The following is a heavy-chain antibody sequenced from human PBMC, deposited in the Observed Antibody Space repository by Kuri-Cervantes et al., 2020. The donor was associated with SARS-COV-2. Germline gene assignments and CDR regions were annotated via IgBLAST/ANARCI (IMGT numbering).Heavy chain of an antibody. D-gene: IGHD5-18*01. J-gene: IGHJ6*02. CDR3: ASDGRDLDTAMVYYGMDV. Sequence: GGSLRLSCAASGFTFSSYAMHWVRQAPGKGLEGVAVISSVGTNKYSADSVKGRFTISRDNSENTLYLQMNSLRAEDTAVYYCASDGRDLDTAMVYYGMDVWGQGTTVTVSS. CDR1: GFTFSSYA. CDR2: ISSVGTNK. V-gene: IGHV3-30-3*01.